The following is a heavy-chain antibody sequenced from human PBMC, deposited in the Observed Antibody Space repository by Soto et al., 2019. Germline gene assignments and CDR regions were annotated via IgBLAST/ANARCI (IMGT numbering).Heavy chain of an antibody. CDR3: ARRTAVNPAYFDY. J-gene: IGHJ4*02. Sequence: SETLSLTCTVSGGSISSYYWSWFRQPPGKGLEWIGYINYSGSTNYNPSLKSRVTISVDTSMNQFSLKLSSVTAADTAFYYCARRTAVNPAYFDYWGQGTLVTVSS. CDR1: GGSISSYY. CDR2: INYSGST. D-gene: IGHD4-17*01. V-gene: IGHV4-59*01.